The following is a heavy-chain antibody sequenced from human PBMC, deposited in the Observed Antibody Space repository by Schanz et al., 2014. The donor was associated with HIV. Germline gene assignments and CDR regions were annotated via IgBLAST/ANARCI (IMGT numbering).Heavy chain of an antibody. Sequence: QVQVVESGGGVVQPGRSLRLSCAASGFTFSSYGMHWVRQAPGKGLEWVAVIWYDGSSKYYADSVKGRFTISRDNSKSTLYLQMNSLRVEDTAVYYCARGGLQWHPEWFDYWGQGTLVSVSS. J-gene: IGHJ4*02. D-gene: IGHD4-4*01. V-gene: IGHV3-33*01. CDR1: GFTFSSYG. CDR3: ARGGLQWHPEWFDY. CDR2: IWYDGSSK.